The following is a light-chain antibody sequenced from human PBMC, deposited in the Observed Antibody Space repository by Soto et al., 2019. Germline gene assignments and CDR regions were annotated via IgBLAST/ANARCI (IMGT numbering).Light chain of an antibody. Sequence: QSVLTQPPSVSGAPGQRVTISCTGSSSNIGATSDVHWYQQLPGAAPKLLVYGNNNRPSGVPARFSGSKSGTSASLAITGLQVEDEADYYCQSYDSTLRGLVAFGGGTKLTVL. CDR3: QSYDSTLRGLVA. V-gene: IGLV1-40*01. CDR1: SSNIGATSD. CDR2: GNN. J-gene: IGLJ2*01.